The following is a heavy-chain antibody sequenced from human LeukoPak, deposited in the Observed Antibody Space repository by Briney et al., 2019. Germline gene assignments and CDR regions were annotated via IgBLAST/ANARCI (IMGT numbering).Heavy chain of an antibody. CDR3: ARGNYDFWSGYYSPPPYYFDY. D-gene: IGHD3-3*01. J-gene: IGHJ4*02. V-gene: IGHV4-4*07. Sequence: SETLSLTCTVSGGSISSYYWSWIRQPAGKGLEWIGRIYTSGSTNYNPSLKSRVTMSVDTSKNQFSLKLSSVTAADTAVYYCARGNYDFWSGYYSPPPYYFDYWGQGTLVTVSS. CDR1: GGSISSYY. CDR2: IYTSGST.